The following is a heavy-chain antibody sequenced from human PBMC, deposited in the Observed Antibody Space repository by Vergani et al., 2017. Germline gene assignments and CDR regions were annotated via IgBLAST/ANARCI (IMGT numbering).Heavy chain of an antibody. J-gene: IGHJ4*02. CDR2: INNDGDT. CDR1: GESFSSFY. D-gene: IGHD2/OR15-2a*01. Sequence: QVQLQQWGAGVVKPSGTLSLTCAVFGESFSSFYWSWIRQPPGKGLEWVGEINNDGDTNYNPSLESRVTVSRDTAKNQFSLNLMSVTAADTAMYYCAVRPRVYLVGGEIVTKRTFDYWGQGSLVTVSS. V-gene: IGHV4-34*02. CDR3: AVRPRVYLVGGEIVTKRTFDY.